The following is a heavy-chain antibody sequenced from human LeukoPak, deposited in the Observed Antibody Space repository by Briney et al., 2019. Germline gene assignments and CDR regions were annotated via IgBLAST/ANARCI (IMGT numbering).Heavy chain of an antibody. CDR3: GNQCSGGTCPEH. Sequence: GGALRLSCAASGYSISRYWMTWVREAPGKGRGRGGNIQHDGNVKHYVDSVRGRVTISRDNAKNSVYLQMNSLRAEDSAVYFCGNQCSGGTCPEHWGQGTQVTVSS. D-gene: IGHD2-15*01. CDR1: GYSISRYW. CDR2: IQHDGNVK. V-gene: IGHV3-7*01. J-gene: IGHJ1*01.